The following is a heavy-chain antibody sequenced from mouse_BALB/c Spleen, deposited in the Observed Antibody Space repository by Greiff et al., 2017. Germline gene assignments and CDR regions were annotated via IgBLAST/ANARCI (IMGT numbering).Heavy chain of an antibody. Sequence: EVKLQESGGGLVKPGGSLKLSCAASGFTFSDYYMYWVRQTPEKRLEWVATISDGGSYTYYPDSVKGRFTISRDNAKNNLYLQMSSLKSEDTAMYYCARVDGYYPYWGQGTLVTVSA. D-gene: IGHD2-3*01. CDR2: ISDGGSYT. CDR3: ARVDGYYPY. CDR1: GFTFSDYY. J-gene: IGHJ3*01. V-gene: IGHV5-4*02.